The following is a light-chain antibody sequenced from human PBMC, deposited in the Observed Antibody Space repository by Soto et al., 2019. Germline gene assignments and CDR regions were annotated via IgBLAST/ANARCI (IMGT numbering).Light chain of an antibody. J-gene: IGLJ3*02. CDR3: ASYTSSSTWV. V-gene: IGLV2-14*01. CDR2: EVS. CDR1: SSDVGAYNY. Sequence: QSALTQPASVSGSPEQSITISCTGTSSDVGAYNYVSWYQQHPGKAPKLMIYEVSSRPSGVSNRFSGSKSGNTASLTISGLQAEDEADYYCASYTSSSTWVFGGGTKLTVL.